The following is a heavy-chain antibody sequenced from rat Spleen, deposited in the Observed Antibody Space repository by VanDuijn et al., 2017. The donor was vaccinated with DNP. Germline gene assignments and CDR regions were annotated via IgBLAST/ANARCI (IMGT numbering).Heavy chain of an antibody. CDR3: ARWTRYFDY. D-gene: IGHD1-7*01. CDR1: GYSITSNY. V-gene: IGHV3-1*01. CDR2: ISYSGST. J-gene: IGHJ2*01. Sequence: EMQLQESGPGLVKPSQSLSLTCSVTGYSITSNYWGWIRKFPGNKLEYIGHISYSGSTNYNPSLRSRLSITRDTSKNHFFLHLNSVTTEDTATYYCARWTRYFDYWGQGVMVTVSS.